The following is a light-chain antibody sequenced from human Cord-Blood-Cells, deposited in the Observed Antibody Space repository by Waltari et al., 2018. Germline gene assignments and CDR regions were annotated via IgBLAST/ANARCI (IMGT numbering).Light chain of an antibody. V-gene: IGKV1-39*01. CDR3: QQSYSTPRT. CDR2: AAS. Sequence: DIQMTQSPSSLSASVGDRVTITCRASQRISSYLNWYQQKPGKAPKLLIDAASSFQSGVPSRFIGNVSRTDFTLTISSLQPEDFATYYCQQSYSTPRTFGQRTKVEIK. J-gene: IGKJ1*01. CDR1: QRISSY.